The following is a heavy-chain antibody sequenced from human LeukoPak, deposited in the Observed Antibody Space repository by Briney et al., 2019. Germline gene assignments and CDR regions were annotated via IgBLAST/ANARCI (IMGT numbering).Heavy chain of an antibody. V-gene: IGHV4-4*07. D-gene: IGHD2-15*01. CDR3: SRDPYCSGGSCQWANGFDP. Sequence: PSETLSLTCTVSGGSISNYYWSWIRQPAGKGLEWTGRIYTSGRTNYNPSLKSRVTMSVDTSKNQFSLKLSSVTAADTAVYYCSRDPYCSGGSCQWANGFDPWGQGTLVTVSS. J-gene: IGHJ5*02. CDR2: IYTSGRT. CDR1: GGSISNYY.